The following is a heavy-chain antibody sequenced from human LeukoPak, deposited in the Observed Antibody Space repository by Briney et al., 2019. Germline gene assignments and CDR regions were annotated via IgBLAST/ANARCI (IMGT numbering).Heavy chain of an antibody. V-gene: IGHV3-30*03. D-gene: IGHD6-19*01. J-gene: IGHJ4*02. Sequence: GGSLRLPCAASGFTFSSYGMRWVRQPPGKGLEWVAVISYDGTNKYYPDSVRGRFTISRDNSKNTLYLQMDSLITENTAVYYCARVELYASGWYGSIDDWSQGTLVAVSS. CDR3: ARVELYASGWYGSIDD. CDR1: GFTFSSYG. CDR2: ISYDGTNK.